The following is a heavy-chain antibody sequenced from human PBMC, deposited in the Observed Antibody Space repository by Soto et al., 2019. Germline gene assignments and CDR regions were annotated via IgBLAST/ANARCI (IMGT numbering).Heavy chain of an antibody. D-gene: IGHD5-12*01. J-gene: IGHJ4*02. Sequence: QVQLVESGGGVVQTGRSLRLSCAASGFTFSSYGMNWVRQAPGKGLEWVAVISYDGSYKYYADSMKGRVTISRDNSKNTLYVQMNSLRAEDTAVYYFAKEGSVVATTPDFDYWGQVTLVTVSS. CDR2: ISYDGSYK. CDR3: AKEGSVVATTPDFDY. CDR1: GFTFSSYG. V-gene: IGHV3-30*18.